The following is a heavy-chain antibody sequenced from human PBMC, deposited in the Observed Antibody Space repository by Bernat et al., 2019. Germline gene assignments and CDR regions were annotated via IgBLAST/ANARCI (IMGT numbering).Heavy chain of an antibody. CDR1: GFTFSSSE. Sequence: EVQLVESGGGLVQPGGSLRLSCAASGFTFSSSEMNWVRQTPGKGLEWVSYIVSSGSPICYAVSVKGRFTSCRDNAKNSLYLQMNSLRVEDTAVYYCARDLGEYSGYDAFDYWGQGTLVTVSA. J-gene: IGHJ4*02. CDR3: ARDLGEYSGYDAFDY. V-gene: IGHV3-48*03. D-gene: IGHD5-12*01. CDR2: IVSSGSPI.